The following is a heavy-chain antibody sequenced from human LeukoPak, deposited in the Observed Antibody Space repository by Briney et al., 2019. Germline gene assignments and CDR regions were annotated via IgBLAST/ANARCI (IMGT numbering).Heavy chain of an antibody. CDR3: ARDGGSGFNWFDP. CDR1: GFTFSSYW. J-gene: IGHJ5*02. CDR2: IKQDGSEK. V-gene: IGHV3-7*01. D-gene: IGHD6-19*01. Sequence: GGSLRLSCAASGFTFSSYWMSWVRQAPGKGLEWVANIKQDGSEKYYVDSVKGRFTISRDNAKNSLYLQMNSLRAEDTAVYYCARDGGSGFNWFDPWGQGTLVTVSS.